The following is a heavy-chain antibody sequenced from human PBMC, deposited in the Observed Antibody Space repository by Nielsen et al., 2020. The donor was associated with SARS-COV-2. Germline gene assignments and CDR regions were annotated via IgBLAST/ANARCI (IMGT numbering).Heavy chain of an antibody. J-gene: IGHJ4*02. V-gene: IGHV1-2*04. Sequence: ASVKVSCKASGYIFTGYYMHWVRQAPGQGLEWMGWINPNSGGTNYAQKFQGWVTMTRDTSISTAYMELSRLRSDDTAVYYCARGGQLGIWSRVADGFDYWGQGTLVTVSS. D-gene: IGHD7-27*01. CDR3: ARGGQLGIWSRVADGFDY. CDR2: INPNSGGT. CDR1: GYIFTGYY.